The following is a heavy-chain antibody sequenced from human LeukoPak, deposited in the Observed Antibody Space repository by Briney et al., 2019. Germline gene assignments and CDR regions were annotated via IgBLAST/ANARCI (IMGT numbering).Heavy chain of an antibody. D-gene: IGHD6-19*01. V-gene: IGHV5-10-1*01. CDR1: GYSFTNYW. Sequence: GESLKISCMGSGYSFTNYWITWVRQMPGKGLEWMGRIDPSDSYTNYSPSFQGHVTISADESISTAYLQWSSLKASDTAMYYCARLSIAVAGGDYFDYWGQGTLVTVSS. J-gene: IGHJ4*02. CDR2: IDPSDSYT. CDR3: ARLSIAVAGGDYFDY.